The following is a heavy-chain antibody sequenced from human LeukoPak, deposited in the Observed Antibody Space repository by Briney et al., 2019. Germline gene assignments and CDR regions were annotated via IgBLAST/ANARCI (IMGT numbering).Heavy chain of an antibody. CDR2: VYYSET. CDR1: GGSISSISYY. V-gene: IGHV4-39*07. CDR3: ARSRSSWYYFDY. D-gene: IGHD6-13*01. Sequence: PSETLSLTCTVSGGSISSISYYWGWIRQPPGKGLEWIGTVYYSETYYNPSLKSRVTMSVDTSKNQFSLKLNSVTAADTAVYYCARSRSSWYYFDYWGQGTLVTVSS. J-gene: IGHJ4*02.